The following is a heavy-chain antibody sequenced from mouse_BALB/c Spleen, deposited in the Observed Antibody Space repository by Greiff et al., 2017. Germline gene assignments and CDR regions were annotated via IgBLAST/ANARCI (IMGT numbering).Heavy chain of an antibody. J-gene: IGHJ3*01. CDR3: ARRDWAFAY. CDR1: GFTFSSYT. CDR2: ISNGGGST. Sequence: VQLKESGGGLVQPGGSLKLSCAASGFTFSSYTMSWVRQTPEKRLEWVAYISNGGGSTYYPDTVKGRFTISRDNAKNTLYLQMSSLKSEDTAMYYCARRDWAFAYWGQGTLVTVSA. V-gene: IGHV5-12-2*01. D-gene: IGHD4-1*01.